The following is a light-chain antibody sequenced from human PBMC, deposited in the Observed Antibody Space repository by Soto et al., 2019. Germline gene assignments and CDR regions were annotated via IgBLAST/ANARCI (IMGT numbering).Light chain of an antibody. CDR3: QQSYSTPLT. Sequence: DIQMTQSPSSLSASVGDRVTITCRASQIISSYLNWYQQKPGKAPKLLIYAASSLQSGVPSRFSGSGSGTDFTLTISSLQPEDFATYYCQQSYSTPLTFGHGTKVEIK. V-gene: IGKV1-39*01. CDR1: QIISSY. J-gene: IGKJ1*01. CDR2: AAS.